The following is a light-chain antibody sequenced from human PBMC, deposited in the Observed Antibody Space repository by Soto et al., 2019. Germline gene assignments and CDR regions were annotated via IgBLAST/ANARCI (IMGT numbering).Light chain of an antibody. V-gene: IGKV4-1*01. J-gene: IGKJ2*01. CDR2: WAS. CDR3: HQYYSTPPFT. Sequence: IVMTQSPDSLAVSLGERATINCTSSQSVLYSSNNKNYLAWYRQKPGQPPKLLIYWASIRESGVPDRISGSGSGSDCTLAISILQAEDVSVYYCHQYYSTPPFTFGQGTNLQIK. CDR1: QSVLYSSNNKNY.